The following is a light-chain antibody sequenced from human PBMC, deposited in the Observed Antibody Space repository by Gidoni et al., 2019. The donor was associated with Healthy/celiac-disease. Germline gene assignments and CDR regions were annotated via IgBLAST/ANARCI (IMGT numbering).Light chain of an antibody. CDR2: DVS. J-gene: IGLJ2*01. V-gene: IGLV2-11*01. CDR3: CSYAGSYHVV. CDR1: SSDVGGYNY. Sequence: QSALTQPRSVSGSPGQSVTISCTGTSSDVGGYNYVSGYQQHPGKAPKLMIYDVSKRPSGVPDRFSGSKSGNTSSLTISGLQAEDEADYYCCSYAGSYHVVFGGGTKLTVL.